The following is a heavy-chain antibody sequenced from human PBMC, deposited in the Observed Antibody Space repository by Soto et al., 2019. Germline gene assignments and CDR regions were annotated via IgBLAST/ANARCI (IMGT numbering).Heavy chain of an antibody. Sequence: GESLKISWKGSGCSFTSYGIGWVRQMPGKGLEWMGIIYPGDSGTRYSPSFQGQVTISADKSISTAYLQWSSLKASDTAMYYCARGGYSHGMDVWGQGTTVTVSS. CDR2: IYPGDSGT. J-gene: IGHJ6*02. V-gene: IGHV5-51*01. CDR3: ARGGYSHGMDV. CDR1: GCSFTSYG. D-gene: IGHD3-16*01.